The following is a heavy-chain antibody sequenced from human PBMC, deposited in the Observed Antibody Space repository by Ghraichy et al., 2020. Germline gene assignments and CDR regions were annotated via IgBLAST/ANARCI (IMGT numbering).Heavy chain of an antibody. CDR3: ARADPVIYGSGGTLDY. CDR2: IYYSGST. D-gene: IGHD3-10*01. Sequence: SETLSLTCTVSGGSISSYYWSWIRQPPGKGLEWIGYIYYSGSTNYNPSLKSRVTISVDTSKNQFSLKLSSVTAADTAVYYCARADPVIYGSGGTLDYWGQGTLVTVSS. CDR1: GGSISSYY. V-gene: IGHV4-59*01. J-gene: IGHJ4*02.